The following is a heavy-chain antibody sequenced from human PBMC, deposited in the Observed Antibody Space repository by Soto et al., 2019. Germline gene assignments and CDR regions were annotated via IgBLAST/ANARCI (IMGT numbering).Heavy chain of an antibody. Sequence: PGGSLRLSCAASGFTFDDYTMHWVRQAPGKGLEWVSLISWDGGSTYYADSVKGRFTISRDNSKNSLYLQMNSLRTEDTALYYCAXDIVADGGYDSSGYFDYWGQGTLVTVSS. J-gene: IGHJ4*02. CDR1: GFTFDDYT. D-gene: IGHD3-22*01. CDR2: ISWDGGST. CDR3: AXDIVADGGYDSSGYFDY. V-gene: IGHV3-43*01.